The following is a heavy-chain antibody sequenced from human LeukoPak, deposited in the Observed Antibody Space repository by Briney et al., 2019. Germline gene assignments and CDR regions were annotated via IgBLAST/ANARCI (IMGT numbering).Heavy chain of an antibody. CDR1: GYTFSSYA. CDR2: ISSNGGST. V-gene: IGHV3-64D*06. D-gene: IGHD3-10*01. CDR3: VKGSRPDAFDI. J-gene: IGHJ3*02. Sequence: GGSLRLSCSASGYTFSSYAMHWVRQAPGKGLEYVSAISSNGGSTYYADSVKGRFTISRDNSRNTLYLQMSSLRAEDTAVYYCVKGSRPDAFDIWGQGTMVTVSS.